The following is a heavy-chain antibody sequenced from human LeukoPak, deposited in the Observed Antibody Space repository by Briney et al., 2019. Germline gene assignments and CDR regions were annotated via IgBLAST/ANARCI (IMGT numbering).Heavy chain of an antibody. Sequence: SETLSLTCTVSGGSISSYYWSWIRQPPGKGLEWIGYTYYSGSTNYNPSLKSRVTISVDTSKNQFSLKLSSVTAADTAVYYCAGALRLGELSSKAVDYWGQGTLVTVSS. D-gene: IGHD3-16*02. V-gene: IGHV4-59*01. CDR1: GGSISSYY. CDR2: TYYSGST. CDR3: AGALRLGELSSKAVDY. J-gene: IGHJ4*02.